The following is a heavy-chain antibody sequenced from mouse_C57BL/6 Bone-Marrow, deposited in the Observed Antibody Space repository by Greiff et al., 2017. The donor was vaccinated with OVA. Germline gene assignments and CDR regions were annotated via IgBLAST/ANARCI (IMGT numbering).Heavy chain of an antibody. J-gene: IGHJ3*01. CDR2: ISDGGSYT. CDR3: ARDERLRRGAWFAY. V-gene: IGHV5-4*01. CDR1: GFTFSSYA. Sequence: EVQGVESGGGLVKPGGSLKLSCAASGFTFSSYAMSWVRQTPEKRLEWVATISDGGSYTYYPDNVKGRFTISRDNAKNNLYLQMSHLKSEDTAMYYCARDERLRRGAWFAYWGQGTLVTVSA. D-gene: IGHD2-4*01.